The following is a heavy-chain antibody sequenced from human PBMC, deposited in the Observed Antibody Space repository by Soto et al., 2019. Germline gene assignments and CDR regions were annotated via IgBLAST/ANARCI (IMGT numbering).Heavy chain of an antibody. CDR1: GFSLTTRPMG. CDR3: AHRLSGYTWNDGYFDY. D-gene: IGHD1-1*01. V-gene: IGHV2-5*02. J-gene: IGHJ4*02. CDR2: IYWDDDK. Sequence: QITLKESGPPLVEPTQTLTLTCTFSGFSLTTRPMGVGWIRQPPGKALEWLVVIYWDDDKRYNPSLDNRLTITKDTSRNQVVLTMTNMDPVDTATYYCAHRLSGYTWNDGYFDYWGRGALVTVSS.